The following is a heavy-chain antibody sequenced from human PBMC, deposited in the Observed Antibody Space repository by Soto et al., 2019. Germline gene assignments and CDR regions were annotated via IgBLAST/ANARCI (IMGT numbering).Heavy chain of an antibody. V-gene: IGHV1-2*02. CDR1: GCTFTGYY. CDR3: ARDYPPDYYDSSGYYFGGWFDL. D-gene: IGHD3-22*01. CDR2: INPNSGGT. Sequence: ASVKVSCKASGCTFTGYYMHWVRQAPGQGLEWMGWINPNSGGTNYAQKFQGRVTMTRDTSISTAYMELSRLRFDDTAVYYCARDYPPDYYDSSGYYFGGWFDLWGQGTLVTVSS. J-gene: IGHJ5*02.